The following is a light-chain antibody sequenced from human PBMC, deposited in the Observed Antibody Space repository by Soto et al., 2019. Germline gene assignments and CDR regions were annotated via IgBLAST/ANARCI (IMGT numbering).Light chain of an antibody. CDR3: AAWDDSLSGPG. Sequence: QSVLTQPPSASGTPGQRVTISCSGTSSNIGSNTVFWYQQFPGTAPKLLIYTNNQRPSGVPDRFSGSKSGSSASLAISGLQSDDEADYYCAAWDDSLSGPGFGGGTKLTVL. J-gene: IGLJ2*01. CDR2: TNN. V-gene: IGLV1-44*01. CDR1: SSNIGSNT.